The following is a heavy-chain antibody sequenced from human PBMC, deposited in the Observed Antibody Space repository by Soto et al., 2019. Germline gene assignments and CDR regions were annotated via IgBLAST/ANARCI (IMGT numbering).Heavy chain of an antibody. Sequence: GESLKISCKASGYSFTNYWIGWVRQMPGKGLEWVGIIYPGNSDSNARYSPSFQGQVTISADKSISTAYLQWSSLKASDTAMYYWARPALASTARWFDFWGQGTLVTVSS. V-gene: IGHV5-51*01. D-gene: IGHD6-19*01. CDR3: ARPALASTARWFDF. CDR1: GYSFTNYW. J-gene: IGHJ4*02. CDR2: IYPGNSDSNA.